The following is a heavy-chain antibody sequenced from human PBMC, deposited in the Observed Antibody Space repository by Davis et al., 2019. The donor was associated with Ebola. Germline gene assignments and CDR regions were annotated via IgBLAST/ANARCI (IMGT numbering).Heavy chain of an antibody. J-gene: IGHJ5*02. Sequence: SETLSLTCTVSGGSVSSGSYYWSWIRQPPGKGLEWIGEINHSGSTNYNPSLKSRVTISVDTSKNQFSLKLSSVTAADTAVYYCARVVGATTGWFDPWGQGTLVTVSS. CDR2: INHSGST. CDR1: GGSVSSGSYY. V-gene: IGHV4-61*01. CDR3: ARVVGATTGWFDP. D-gene: IGHD1-26*01.